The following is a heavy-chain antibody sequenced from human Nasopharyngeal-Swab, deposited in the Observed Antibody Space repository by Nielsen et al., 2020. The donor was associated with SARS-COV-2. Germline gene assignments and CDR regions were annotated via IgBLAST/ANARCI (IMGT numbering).Heavy chain of an antibody. CDR3: TRDLSGPVDL. Sequence: GGSLRLSCGSSGFRLSDYWMHWVRQVPGKGLEWVARVNEDGTTITYADSVEGRFTISRDYAKNTLFLRMRSQRDDDPAVYYCTRDLSGPVDLWGLGILVTVSS. D-gene: IGHD1-26*01. CDR2: VNEDGTTI. V-gene: IGHV3-74*03. CDR1: GFRLSDYW. J-gene: IGHJ4*01.